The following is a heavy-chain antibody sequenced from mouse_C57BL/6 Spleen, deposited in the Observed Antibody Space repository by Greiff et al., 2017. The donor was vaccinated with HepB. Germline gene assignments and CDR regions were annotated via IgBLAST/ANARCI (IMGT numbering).Heavy chain of an antibody. CDR2: ISYDGSN. Sequence: EVQLQQSGPGLVKPSQSLSLTCSVTGYSITSGYYWNWIRQFPGNKLEWMRYISYDGSNNYNPSLKNRISITRDTSKNQFFLKLNSVTTEDTATYYCARRDWDWYFDVWGTGTTVTVSS. J-gene: IGHJ1*03. V-gene: IGHV3-6*01. CDR3: ARRDWDWYFDV. D-gene: IGHD4-1*01. CDR1: GYSITSGYY.